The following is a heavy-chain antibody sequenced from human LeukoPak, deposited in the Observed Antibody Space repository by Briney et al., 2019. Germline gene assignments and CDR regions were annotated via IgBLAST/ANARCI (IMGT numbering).Heavy chain of an antibody. CDR1: GGSISTYY. CDR2: IYHSGST. CDR3: ARVGRGNELFYYDSSGYIPY. D-gene: IGHD3-22*01. Sequence: SETLSLTCTVSGGSISTYYWSWIRQPPGKGLEWIGEIYHSGSTNYNPSLKSRVTISVDKSKNQFSLKLSSVTAADTAVYYCARVGRGNELFYYDSSGYIPYWGQGTLVTVSS. V-gene: IGHV4-59*12. J-gene: IGHJ4*02.